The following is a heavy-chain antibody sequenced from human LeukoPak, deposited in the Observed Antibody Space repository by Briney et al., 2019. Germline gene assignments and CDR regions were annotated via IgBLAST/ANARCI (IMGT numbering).Heavy chain of an antibody. CDR3: AKDRTQGSGWYLIFDY. Sequence: GGSLRLSCAASGLTYSISAMSWVRQAPGKGLEWVATICGNSITTYYADSLKGRFTISRDASKSTLYLQMNSLRAEDKARYFGAKDRTQGSGWYLIFDYWSQGTLVTVST. D-gene: IGHD6-19*01. V-gene: IGHV3-23*01. J-gene: IGHJ4*02. CDR2: ICGNSITT. CDR1: GLTYSISA.